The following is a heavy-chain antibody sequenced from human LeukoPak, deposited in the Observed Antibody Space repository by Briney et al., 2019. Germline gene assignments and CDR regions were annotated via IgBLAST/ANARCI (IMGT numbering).Heavy chain of an antibody. CDR3: ARGQRKALLEWLLYRTFWFDP. D-gene: IGHD3-3*01. J-gene: IGHJ5*02. V-gene: IGHV4-30-2*01. Sequence: SQTLSLTCAVSGGSISSGGYSWSWIRQPPGKGLEWIGYIYHSGSTYYNPSLKSRVTISVDRSKNQFSLKLSSVTAADTAVYYCARGQRKALLEWLLYRTFWFDPWGQGTLVTVSS. CDR2: IYHSGST. CDR1: GGSISSGGYS.